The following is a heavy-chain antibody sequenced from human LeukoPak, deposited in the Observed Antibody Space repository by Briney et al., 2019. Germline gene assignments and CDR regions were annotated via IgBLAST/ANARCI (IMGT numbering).Heavy chain of an antibody. V-gene: IGHV3-48*01. CDR2: INNIGSIM. CDR1: GFTFSDHN. D-gene: IGHD6-6*01. Sequence: GGSLRLSCAASGFTFSDHNMNWVRQAPGKGLEWVSYINNIGSIMYYTDSVKGRFTISRDNAKNSVYLQMNSLRPEDTAVYYCARVSGIAVRHWGQGTLVIVSS. CDR3: ARVSGIAVRH. J-gene: IGHJ4*02.